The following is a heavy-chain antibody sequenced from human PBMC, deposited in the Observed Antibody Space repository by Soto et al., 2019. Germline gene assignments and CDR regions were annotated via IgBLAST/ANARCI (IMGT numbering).Heavy chain of an antibody. CDR2: ISYDGDHK. V-gene: IGHV3-30*18. Sequence: LRLSCKPSGFTFRNYGLLWVRQAPGKGLEWVALISYDGDHKYYTDSARGRFTVSRDNFNNMMFLQMDSLRPEDSAVYYCAKKIMGYASHSDAMGVWGQGTTVTVSS. D-gene: IGHD5-12*01. CDR3: AKKIMGYASHSDAMGV. J-gene: IGHJ6*02. CDR1: GFTFRNYG.